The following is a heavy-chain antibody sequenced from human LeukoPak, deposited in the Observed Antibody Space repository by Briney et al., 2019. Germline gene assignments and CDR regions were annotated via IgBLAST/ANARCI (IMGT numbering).Heavy chain of an antibody. D-gene: IGHD3-3*01. CDR2: INHSGST. CDR3: ARHSPIFLEWLSPFDY. Sequence: INHSGSTNYTPSLKLRVTISVDTSKNQFSLKLSSVTAADTAVYYCARHSPIFLEWLSPFDYWGQGTLVTVSS. V-gene: IGHV4-34*01. J-gene: IGHJ4*02.